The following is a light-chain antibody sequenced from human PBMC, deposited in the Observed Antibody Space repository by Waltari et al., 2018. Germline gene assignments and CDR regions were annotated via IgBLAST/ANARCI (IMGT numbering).Light chain of an antibody. CDR1: QSVSRA. Sequence: EVVLTQSPGTLSLSPGEGATLSCRASQSVSRALALYQQKPGQAPRLLIYDASRRATGIPDRFSGSGSGTDFSLTISRLEPEDFAVYYCQKYESLPATFGQGTKVEIK. V-gene: IGKV3-20*01. J-gene: IGKJ1*01. CDR3: QKYESLPAT. CDR2: DAS.